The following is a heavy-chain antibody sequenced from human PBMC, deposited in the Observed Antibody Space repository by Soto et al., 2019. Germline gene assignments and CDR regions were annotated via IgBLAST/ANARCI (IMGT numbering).Heavy chain of an antibody. Sequence: LRLSCAASGFTFNIYGMHWVRQAPDKGLEWVALISYDGSNQYYADSVKGRFTISRDNSKNTLFLQMNSLRADDTAVYYCAKDQASGQGSFDSWGQGTLVTVS. CDR3: AKDQASGQGSFDS. J-gene: IGHJ4*02. CDR1: GFTFNIYG. CDR2: ISYDGSNQ. V-gene: IGHV3-30*18.